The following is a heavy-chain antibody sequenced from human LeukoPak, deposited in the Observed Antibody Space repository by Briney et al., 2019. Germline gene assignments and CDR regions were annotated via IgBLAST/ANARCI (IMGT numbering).Heavy chain of an antibody. V-gene: IGHV4-39*01. CDR2: IYYSGST. D-gene: IGHD3-22*01. CDR1: GGSISSSSYY. Sequence: SETLSLTCTVSGGSISSSSYYWGWIRQPPGKGLEWIGSIYYSGSTYYNPSLKSRVTISVDTSKNQFSLKLSSVTAADTAVYYCARLEESYDSSGYSGPGYYYYGMDVWGQGTTVTVSS. CDR3: ARLEESYDSSGYSGPGYYYYGMDV. J-gene: IGHJ6*02.